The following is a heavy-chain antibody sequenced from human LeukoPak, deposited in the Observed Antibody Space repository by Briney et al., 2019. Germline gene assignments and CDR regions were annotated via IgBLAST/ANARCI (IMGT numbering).Heavy chain of an antibody. CDR3: ARGNPLRYFDHAAFDI. Sequence: ASVKVSCKASGYTFTSYDINWVRQATGQGLECMGWMNPNSGNTGYAQKYQGRVTITRNTSISTAYMELSSLRSEDTAVYYCARGNPLRYFDHAAFDIWGQGTMVTVSS. J-gene: IGHJ3*02. D-gene: IGHD3-9*01. CDR2: MNPNSGNT. CDR1: GYTFTSYD. V-gene: IGHV1-8*03.